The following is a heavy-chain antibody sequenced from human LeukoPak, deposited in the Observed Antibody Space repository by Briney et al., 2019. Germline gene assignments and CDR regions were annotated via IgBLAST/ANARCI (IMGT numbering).Heavy chain of an antibody. D-gene: IGHD1-26*01. CDR1: GFTFSSYA. V-gene: IGHV3-23*01. CDR2: ISGSGGST. CDR3: AKGSYYGPGSYYYYYMDV. Sequence: QPGGSLRLSCAASGFTFSSYAMSWVRQAPGKGLEWVSAISGSGGSTYYADSVKGRFTISRDNSKNTLYLQMNSLRAEDTAVYYCAKGSYYGPGSYYYYYMDVWGKGTTVTVSS. J-gene: IGHJ6*03.